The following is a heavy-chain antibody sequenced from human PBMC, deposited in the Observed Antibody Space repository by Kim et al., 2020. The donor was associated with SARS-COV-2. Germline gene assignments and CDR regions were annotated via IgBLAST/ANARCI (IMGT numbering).Heavy chain of an antibody. D-gene: IGHD3-3*01. CDR3: ARALYDFWSGYLY. V-gene: IGHV4-34*01. Sequence: NPSLKSRVTISVDTSKNQFSLKLSSVTAADTAVYYCARALYDFWSGYLYWGQGTLVTVSS. J-gene: IGHJ4*02.